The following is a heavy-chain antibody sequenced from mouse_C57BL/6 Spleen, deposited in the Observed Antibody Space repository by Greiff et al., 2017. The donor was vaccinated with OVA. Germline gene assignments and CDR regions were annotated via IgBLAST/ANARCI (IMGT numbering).Heavy chain of an antibody. CDR1: GFTFSSYT. D-gene: IGHD1-1*01. Sequence: DVQLVESGGGLVKPGGSLKLSCAASGFTFSSYTMSWVRQTPEKRLEWVATISGGGGNTYYPDSVKGRFTSSRDNAKNTLYLQMGSLRSEDTALYYCARQGTTVVAPLYWYFDVWGTGTTVTVSS. J-gene: IGHJ1*03. CDR3: ARQGTTVVAPLYWYFDV. V-gene: IGHV5-9*01. CDR2: ISGGGGNT.